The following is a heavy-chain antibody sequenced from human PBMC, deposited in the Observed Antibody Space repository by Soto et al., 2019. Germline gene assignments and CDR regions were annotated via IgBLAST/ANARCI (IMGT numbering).Heavy chain of an antibody. CDR1: GFTFSSYA. J-gene: IGHJ4*02. CDR2: ISYDGSNK. Sequence: TVGSLRLSCAASGFTFSSYAMHWVRQAPGKGLEWVAVISYDGSNKYYADSVKGRFTISRDNSKNTLYLQMNSLRAEDTAVYYCAREGRCSSTSCYFYDFWSGYYIGYWGQGTLVTVSS. V-gene: IGHV3-30-3*01. D-gene: IGHD3-3*01. CDR3: AREGRCSSTSCYFYDFWSGYYIGY.